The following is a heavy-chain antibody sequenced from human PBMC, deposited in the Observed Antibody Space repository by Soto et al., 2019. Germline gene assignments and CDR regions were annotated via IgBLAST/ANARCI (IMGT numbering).Heavy chain of an antibody. CDR2: ISGSGDST. CDR1: GFTFSSYA. CDR3: AKATAYNNGHFDY. D-gene: IGHD6-19*01. J-gene: IGHJ4*02. Sequence: GSLRLSCAASGFTFSSYAMSWVRQAPGKGLEWVSAISGSGDSTYYADSVKGRFTISRDNSKNTLYLQMNTLRAEDTAVYNCAKATAYNNGHFDYWGQGTLVTVSS. V-gene: IGHV3-23*01.